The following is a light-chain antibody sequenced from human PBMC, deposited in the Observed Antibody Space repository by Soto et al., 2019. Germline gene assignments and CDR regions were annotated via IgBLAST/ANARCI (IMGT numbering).Light chain of an antibody. CDR3: QQYNNWPAIT. J-gene: IGKJ1*01. CDR2: DVS. CDR1: QSVRSN. Sequence: EVGLTQSPDTMSVSPGERATLSCRASQSVRSNLAWYQQKPGQAPRLLIYDVSTRATGIPARFSGSGSGTEFTLTISSLQSEDFAVYYCQQYNNWPAITFGQGTMVAIK. V-gene: IGKV3D-15*01.